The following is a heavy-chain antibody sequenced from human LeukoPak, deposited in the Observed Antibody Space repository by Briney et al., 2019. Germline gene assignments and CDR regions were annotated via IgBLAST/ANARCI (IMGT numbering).Heavy chain of an antibody. V-gene: IGHV4-34*01. CDR2: INHSGST. CDR3: ARGPRYCSGGSCYSVVNYYYHMDV. Sequence: PSETLSLTCAIYGGSFSGYYWSWIRQPPGKGLEWIGEINHSGSTNYNPSLKSRVTIPVDTSKNQFSLKLSSVTAADTAVYYCARGPRYCSGGSCYSVVNYYYHMDVGDKGTTVTVSS. CDR1: GGSFSGYY. D-gene: IGHD2-15*01. J-gene: IGHJ6*03.